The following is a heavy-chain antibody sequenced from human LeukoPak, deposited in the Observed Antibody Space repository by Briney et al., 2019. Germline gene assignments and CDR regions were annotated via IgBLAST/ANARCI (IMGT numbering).Heavy chain of an antibody. CDR3: GRIHRDSGSPTWFY. CDR1: GGSISSSSYY. J-gene: IGHJ4*02. V-gene: IGHV4-39*07. Sequence: SETLSLTCTVSGGSISSSSYYWGWIREPPGKGLEWIGSIYYSGSTYYNPSLKSRVTISVDTSKNQFSLKLSSVTAADTAVYYCGRIHRDSGSPTWFYWGQGTLVTVSS. CDR2: IYYSGST. D-gene: IGHD3-10*01.